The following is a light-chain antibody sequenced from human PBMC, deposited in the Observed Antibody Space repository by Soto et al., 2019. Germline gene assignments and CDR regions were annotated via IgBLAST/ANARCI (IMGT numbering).Light chain of an antibody. CDR2: EDS. CDR3: CSYAGSGTYV. Sequence: QSVLTQPASVSGSPGQSITISCTGTSSDVGSYNLVSWYQQHPGKAPKLIIYEDSKRPSGVSNRFSGSKSGNTASLTISGLQAEDEADYYCCSYAGSGTYVFGTGIKLTVL. J-gene: IGLJ1*01. V-gene: IGLV2-23*01. CDR1: SSDVGSYNL.